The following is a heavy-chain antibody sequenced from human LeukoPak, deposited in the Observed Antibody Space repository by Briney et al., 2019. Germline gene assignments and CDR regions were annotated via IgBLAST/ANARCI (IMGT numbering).Heavy chain of an antibody. J-gene: IGHJ4*02. CDR3: ARGYHWGGYYFDY. D-gene: IGHD1-1*01. V-gene: IGHV4-34*01. CDR2: INDSGST. CDR1: GESFSGYY. Sequence: PSETLSLTCAVYGESFSGYYWSWIRQPPGKGLEWIGEINDSGSTSYNPSLKSRVIISVDTSKNQFSLKLSSVTAADTAMYYCARGYHWGGYYFDYWGQGTLVTVSS.